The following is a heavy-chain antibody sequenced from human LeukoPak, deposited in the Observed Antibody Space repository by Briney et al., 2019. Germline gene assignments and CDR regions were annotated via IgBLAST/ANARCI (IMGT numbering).Heavy chain of an antibody. CDR2: ISRTSSYI. J-gene: IGHJ4*02. CDR1: GFTFSSYA. CDR3: ARDLILADNGGSSAHDF. V-gene: IGHV3-21*01. Sequence: GGSLRLSCAASGFTFSSYAMNWVRQGPGKGLEWVSSISRTSSYIYYADSVKGRFTISRDDAENSLYLQMNSLRPEDTAVYYCARDLILADNGGSSAHDFWGQGTLVTVSS. D-gene: IGHD2-15*01.